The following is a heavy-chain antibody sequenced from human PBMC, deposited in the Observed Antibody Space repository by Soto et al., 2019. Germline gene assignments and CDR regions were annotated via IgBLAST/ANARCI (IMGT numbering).Heavy chain of an antibody. D-gene: IGHD5-18*01. V-gene: IGHV3-64D*06. Sequence: GGSLRLSCSASGFTFSSSAMHWVRQAPGKGLEYVSAISSNGGSTYYADSVKGRFTISRDNSKNTLYLQMSSLRAEDTAVYYCVTPTTIQLWPRADYWGQGTLVTVSS. CDR3: VTPTTIQLWPRADY. J-gene: IGHJ4*02. CDR1: GFTFSSSA. CDR2: ISSNGGST.